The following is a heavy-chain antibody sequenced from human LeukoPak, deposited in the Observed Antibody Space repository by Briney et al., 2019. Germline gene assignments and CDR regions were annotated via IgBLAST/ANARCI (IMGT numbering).Heavy chain of an antibody. Sequence: GGSLRLSCAASGFTFSSYSMNWVRQAPGKGPEWVSSISSSSSYIYYADSVKGRFTISRDNAKNSLYLQMNSLRAEDTAVYYCASLSTSGVDYWGQGTLVTVSS. V-gene: IGHV3-21*01. D-gene: IGHD2-2*01. CDR1: GFTFSSYS. CDR2: ISSSSSYI. CDR3: ASLSTSGVDY. J-gene: IGHJ4*02.